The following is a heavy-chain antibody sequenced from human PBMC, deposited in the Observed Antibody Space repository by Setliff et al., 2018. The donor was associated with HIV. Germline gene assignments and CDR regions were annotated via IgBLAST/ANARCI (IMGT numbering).Heavy chain of an antibody. CDR3: VRGSTAVNYYYYYMDV. D-gene: IGHD2-2*01. CDR1: GYTFTSYG. Sequence: ASVKVSCKASGYTFTSYGISWVRQAPGQGLEWMGWISAYNGNTNYAQKLKGRVTMTTDTSTSTAYLELRSLRSDDTAVYYCVRGSTAVNYYYYYMDVWGKGTTVTVSS. CDR2: ISAYNGNT. J-gene: IGHJ6*03. V-gene: IGHV1-18*01.